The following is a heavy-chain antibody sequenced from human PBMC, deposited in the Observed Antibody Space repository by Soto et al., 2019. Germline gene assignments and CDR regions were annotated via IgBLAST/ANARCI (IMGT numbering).Heavy chain of an antibody. J-gene: IGHJ4*02. Sequence: PSETLSLTCTVSGGSLSSGTYYWSWIRQPPGKGLERIGYIYHSGSSQSNPSLKSRVTISIDTSKNQFSLELRSVTAADTAVYYCARDLLDTTVDYYFDSWGPGRLVTVSS. CDR3: ARDLLDTTVDYYFDS. CDR2: IYHSGSS. CDR1: GGSLSSGTYY. D-gene: IGHD4-17*01. V-gene: IGHV4-30-4*01.